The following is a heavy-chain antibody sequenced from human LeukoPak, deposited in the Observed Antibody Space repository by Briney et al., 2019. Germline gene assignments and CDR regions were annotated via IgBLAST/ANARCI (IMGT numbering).Heavy chain of an antibody. Sequence: PGGSLRLSCAASGFTFSSYGMHWVRQAPGKGLEWVAVISYDGSNKYYADSVKGRFTISRDNSKNTLYLQMNSLRAEDTAVYYCAKLLHVDTAMVTDYFDYWGQGTLVTVSS. J-gene: IGHJ4*02. CDR1: GFTFSSYG. D-gene: IGHD5-18*01. V-gene: IGHV3-30*18. CDR2: ISYDGSNK. CDR3: AKLLHVDTAMVTDYFDY.